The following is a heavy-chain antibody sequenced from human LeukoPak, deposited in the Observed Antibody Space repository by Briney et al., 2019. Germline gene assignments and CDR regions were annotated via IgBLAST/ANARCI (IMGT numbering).Heavy chain of an antibody. CDR2: ISSSGNTI. J-gene: IGHJ4*02. CDR1: GFTFSNYE. V-gene: IGHV3-48*03. D-gene: IGHD3-22*01. CDR3: ARAITYYYDSSGYYYNLSDY. Sequence: PGGSLRLSCAASGFTFSNYEMNWVRQAPGKGLEWVSYISSSGNTIYYADSVKGRFTISRDNARNSLFLQMNSLRAEDTAVYYCARAITYYYDSSGYYYNLSDYWGQGTLVTVSS.